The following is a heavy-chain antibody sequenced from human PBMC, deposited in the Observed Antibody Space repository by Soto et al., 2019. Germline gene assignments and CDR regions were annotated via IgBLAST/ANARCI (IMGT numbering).Heavy chain of an antibody. CDR2: INWSGGST. CDR3: ARDWTYSGSYFGY. V-gene: IGHV3-20*04. J-gene: IGHJ4*02. Sequence: EVQLVESGGGVVRPGGSLRLSCAASGFTFDDYGMSWVRQVPGKGLEWISGINWSGGSTAYADSVKGRFTISRDNAKDSLFLQMSSLRAADTALYYCARDWTYSGSYFGYWGQGTLVSVSS. CDR1: GFTFDDYG. D-gene: IGHD1-26*01.